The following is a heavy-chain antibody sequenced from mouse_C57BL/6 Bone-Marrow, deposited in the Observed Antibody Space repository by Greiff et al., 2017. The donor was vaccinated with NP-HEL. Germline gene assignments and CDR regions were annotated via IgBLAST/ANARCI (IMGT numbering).Heavy chain of an antibody. CDR1: GYTFTSYG. CDR2: IYPRSGNT. J-gene: IGHJ3*01. V-gene: IGHV1-81*01. Sequence: QVHVKQSGAELARPGASVKLSCMASGYTFTSYGISWVKQRTGQGLEWIGEIYPRSGNTYYNEKFKGKATLTADKSSSTAYMELRSLTSEDSAVYFCARGTLAYWGQGTLVTVSA. CDR3: ARGTLAY. D-gene: IGHD2-14*01.